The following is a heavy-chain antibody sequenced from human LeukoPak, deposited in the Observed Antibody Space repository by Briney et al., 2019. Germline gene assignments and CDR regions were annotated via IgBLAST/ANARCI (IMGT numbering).Heavy chain of an antibody. CDR3: AKSRSGSANWALRIFDN. D-gene: IGHD1-1*01. CDR1: GYTFTSYY. CDR2: INPSGGST. Sequence: ASVKVSCKASGYTFTSYYMHWVRQAPGQGLEWMGIINPSGGSTSYAQKFQGRVTMTRDTSTSTVYMELNSLRVEDTAVYFCAKSRSGSANWALRIFDNWGQGTLVTVSS. V-gene: IGHV1-46*01. J-gene: IGHJ4*02.